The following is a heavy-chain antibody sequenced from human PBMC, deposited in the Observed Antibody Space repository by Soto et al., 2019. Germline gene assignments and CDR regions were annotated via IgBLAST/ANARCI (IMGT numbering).Heavy chain of an antibody. CDR3: AKNCWVAVVGTKSNWFDP. Sequence: GGSLRLSCAASGFTFSSYAMSWVRQAPGKGLEWVSAISGSGGSTYYADSVEGRFTISRDNSKHTLYLQMNSLRAGDTAVYYCAKNCWVAVVGTKSNWFDPWGQGTLVTVSS. CDR1: GFTFSSYA. V-gene: IGHV3-23*01. D-gene: IGHD6-19*01. J-gene: IGHJ5*02. CDR2: ISGSGGST.